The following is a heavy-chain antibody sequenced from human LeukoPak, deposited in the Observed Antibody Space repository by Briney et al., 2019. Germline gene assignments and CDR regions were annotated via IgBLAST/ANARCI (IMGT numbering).Heavy chain of an antibody. CDR1: GFTFSSYA. J-gene: IGHJ4*02. D-gene: IGHD6-13*01. CDR2: ISYDGSNK. CDR3: AKEVGAAAGIMDY. Sequence: GGSLRLSCAASGFTFSSYAMSWVRQAPGKGLEWVAVISYDGSNKYYVDSVKGRFTISRDNSKNTLYLLMNSLRAEDTAVYYCAKEVGAAAGIMDYWGQGTLVTVSS. V-gene: IGHV3-30*18.